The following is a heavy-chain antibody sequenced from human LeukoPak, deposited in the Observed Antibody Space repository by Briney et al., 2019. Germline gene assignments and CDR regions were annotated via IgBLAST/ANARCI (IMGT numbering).Heavy chain of an antibody. CDR3: ASFGAHSFDY. CDR1: GYTFTSYA. D-gene: IGHD3-10*01. J-gene: IGHJ4*02. CDR2: INTGTGNP. V-gene: IGHV7-4-1*02. Sequence: VASVEVSCKTSGYTFTSYAMNWVRQAPGQGLEFMGWINTGTGNPTYAQGFTGRFVFSLDTSVSTAYLQISTLKPEDTAVYYCASFGAHSFDYWGQGTLVTVSS.